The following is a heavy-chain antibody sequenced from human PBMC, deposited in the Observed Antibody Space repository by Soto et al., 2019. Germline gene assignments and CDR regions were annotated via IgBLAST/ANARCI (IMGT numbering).Heavy chain of an antibody. D-gene: IGHD6-19*01. CDR2: IIPIFGTA. V-gene: IGHV1-69*13. CDR1: GETFRSYA. J-gene: IGHJ6*02. Sequence: SVEVSCQASGETFRSYAIRLLRQAPGQGLEWMGGIIPIFGTANYAQKFQGRVTITADESTSTAYMELSSLRSEDTAVYYCARVHSSGLYGMDVWGQGTTVTVSS. CDR3: ARVHSSGLYGMDV.